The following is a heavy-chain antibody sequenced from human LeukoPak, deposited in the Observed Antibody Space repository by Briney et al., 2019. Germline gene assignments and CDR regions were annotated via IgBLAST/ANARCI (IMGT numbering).Heavy chain of an antibody. J-gene: IGHJ3*02. CDR2: ISGSGGRT. D-gene: IGHD2-2*03. CDR1: GFTFDNYG. CDR3: AIPTCSGSGYCSTSDPFHT. Sequence: QTGGSLRLSCAASGFTFDNYGIGWVRQAPGKGLEWVSGISGSGGRTYYADSVKGRFTISRDTSKNTLFLQLNSLGVEDTATYYCAIPTCSGSGYCSTSDPFHTWGQGTMVTVSS. V-gene: IGHV3-23*01.